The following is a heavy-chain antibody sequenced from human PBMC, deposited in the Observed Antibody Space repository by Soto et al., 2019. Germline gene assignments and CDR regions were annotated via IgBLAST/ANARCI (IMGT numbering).Heavy chain of an antibody. CDR1: GFPFSSYG. J-gene: IGHJ6*02. V-gene: IGHV3-33*01. CDR3: ARDPHRRGYDYDYGMDV. Sequence: GGSLRLSCAASGFPFSSYGMHLVRQSPGKGLEWVAVIWYDGSNKYYADSVKGRFTISRDNSKKTLYLQMNSLRDEETAVYYCARDPHRRGYDYDYGMDVWGQGTTVTVSS. CDR2: IWYDGSNK. D-gene: IGHD5-12*01.